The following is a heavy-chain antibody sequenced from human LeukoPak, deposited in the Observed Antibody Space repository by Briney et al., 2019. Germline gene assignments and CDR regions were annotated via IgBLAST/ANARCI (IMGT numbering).Heavy chain of an antibody. CDR3: ARVSAAGGYSLGWGYMDV. CDR1: RGSISPYY. J-gene: IGHJ6*03. CDR2: ISYSGNT. D-gene: IGHD3-22*01. V-gene: IGHV4-59*01. Sequence: SETLSLTCAVSRGSISPYYWSWIRQPPGKGLEWIGYISYSGNTNYNPSLKSRVTMSVDTPRNQFSLNLRSVTPADTAVYFCARVSAAGGYSLGWGYMDVWGKGTTVTVSS.